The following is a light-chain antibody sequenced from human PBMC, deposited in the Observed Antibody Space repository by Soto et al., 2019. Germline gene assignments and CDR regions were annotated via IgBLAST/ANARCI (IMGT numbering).Light chain of an antibody. J-gene: IGKJ1*01. V-gene: IGKV3-15*01. CDR2: GAS. Sequence: EIVMTQSPATLSVSPGERATLSCRASQSVSSNLAWFQQKPGQAPRLLIYGASTRDTGISARFSGSGSGTEFTLTISGLQSGDFAVYHCQQYNKWPPTFGQGTKVDVK. CDR1: QSVSSN. CDR3: QQYNKWPPT.